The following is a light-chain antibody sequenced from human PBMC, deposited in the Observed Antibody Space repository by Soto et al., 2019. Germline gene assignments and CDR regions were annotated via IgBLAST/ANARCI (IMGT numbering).Light chain of an antibody. J-gene: IGLJ1*01. Sequence: QSALTQPASVSGSPGQSITISCTGTSSDVGGYDYVSWYQQHPGQAPKLMIYDVSNRPSGVSNRFSGSKSGNTASLTISGLQAEDEADYYCSSYTRISTPLDVFGTGTKVTVL. CDR3: SSYTRISTPLDV. CDR1: SSDVGGYDY. V-gene: IGLV2-14*01. CDR2: DVS.